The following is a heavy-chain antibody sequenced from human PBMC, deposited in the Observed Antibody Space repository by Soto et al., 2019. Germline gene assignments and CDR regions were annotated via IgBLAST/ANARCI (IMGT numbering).Heavy chain of an antibody. CDR3: AKLNYYDSSGYPYYFDY. CDR1: GFTFSTYG. CDR2: IWYDGNNK. Sequence: GGSLRLSCAASGFTFSTYGMHWVRQAPGKGLEWVAVIWYDGNNKYYADSVKGRFTISRDNSKNTLYLQMNSLRAEDTAVYYCAKLNYYDSSGYPYYFDYWGQGTLVTVSS. D-gene: IGHD3-22*01. V-gene: IGHV3-33*06. J-gene: IGHJ4*02.